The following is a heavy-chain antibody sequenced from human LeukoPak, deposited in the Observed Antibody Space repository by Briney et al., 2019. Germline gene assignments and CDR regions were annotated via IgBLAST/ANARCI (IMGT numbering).Heavy chain of an antibody. CDR1: GFTFSSYG. D-gene: IGHD3-22*01. CDR3: AREGVVVITEYYFDY. CDR2: ISSSSSTI. J-gene: IGHJ4*02. Sequence: GGSLRLSCAASGFTFSSYGMHWVRQAPGKGLEWVSYISSSSSTIYYADSVKGRFTISRDNAKNSLYLQMNSLRAEDTAVYYCAREGVVVITEYYFDYWGQGTLVTVSS. V-gene: IGHV3-48*04.